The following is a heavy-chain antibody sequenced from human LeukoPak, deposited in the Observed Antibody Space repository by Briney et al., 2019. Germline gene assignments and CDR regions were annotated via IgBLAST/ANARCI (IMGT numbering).Heavy chain of an antibody. CDR3: AKSSYYDASGYYREYYFDY. J-gene: IGHJ4*02. Sequence: GGSLRLSCAASRFTFSSYGMSWVRQAPGKGLEWVSSISGSGGGTYYADSVKGRFTISRDNSKNTLYLQMNSLRDEDTAIYYCAKSSYYDASGYYREYYFDYWGQGTLVTVSS. V-gene: IGHV3-23*01. CDR2: ISGSGGGT. D-gene: IGHD3-22*01. CDR1: RFTFSSYG.